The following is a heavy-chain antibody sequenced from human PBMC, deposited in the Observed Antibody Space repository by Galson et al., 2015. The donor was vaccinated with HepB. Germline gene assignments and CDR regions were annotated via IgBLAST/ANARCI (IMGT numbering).Heavy chain of an antibody. Sequence: LSLTCVVSGGSISSNNWWSWVRQPPGKGLEWIGEIYHSGKINYNPSLKSRVTISVDKSKNQFSLNLTSVTAADTALYYCARDQGEKDGDYMTYNWFGPWGQGTLVTVSS. J-gene: IGHJ5*02. V-gene: IGHV4-4*02. CDR3: ARDQGEKDGDYMTYNWFGP. CDR2: IYHSGKI. CDR1: GGSISSNNW. D-gene: IGHD4-11*01.